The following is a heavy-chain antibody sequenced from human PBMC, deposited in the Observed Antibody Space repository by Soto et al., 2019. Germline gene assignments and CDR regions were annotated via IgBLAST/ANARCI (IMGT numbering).Heavy chain of an antibody. CDR2: ISGSGFKK. CDR1: GFTFENFG. CDR3: AKNQGVELVPLATVDWFDP. J-gene: IGHJ5*02. Sequence: GGSLRLSCAASGFTFENFGMSWVRRAPGKGLEWISSISGSGFKKYYADSVKGRFTISRDNSKSTVYLELNNLSAEDTAVYHCAKNQGVELVPLATVDWFDPWGQGSVVTVSS. V-gene: IGHV3-23*01. D-gene: IGHD1-26*01.